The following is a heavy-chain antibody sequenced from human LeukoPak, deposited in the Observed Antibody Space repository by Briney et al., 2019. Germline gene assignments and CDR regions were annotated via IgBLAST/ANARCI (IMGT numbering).Heavy chain of an antibody. CDR3: ARVSLLHAFDI. CDR2: IYHSGST. J-gene: IGHJ3*02. D-gene: IGHD2-15*01. CDR1: GGSISSGGYY. V-gene: IGHV4-30-2*01. Sequence: PSETLSLTCTVSGGSISSGGYYWSWIRQPPGKGLEWIGYIYHSGSTYYNPSLKSRVTISVDRSKNQFSLKLSSVTAADTAVYYCARVSLLHAFDIWGQGTMVTVSS.